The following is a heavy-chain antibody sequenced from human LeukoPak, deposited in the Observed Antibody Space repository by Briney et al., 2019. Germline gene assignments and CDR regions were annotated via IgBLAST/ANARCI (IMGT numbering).Heavy chain of an antibody. Sequence: ASVKVSCKASGYTFTSYGISWVRQAPGQGLEWMGWISAYNGNTNYAQKLQGRVTMTTDTSTSTAYMELRGLRSDDTAVYYCARAMYYYDSSGYYDYWGQGTLVTVSS. CDR2: ISAYNGNT. D-gene: IGHD3-22*01. CDR3: ARAMYYYDSSGYYDY. V-gene: IGHV1-18*01. J-gene: IGHJ4*02. CDR1: GYTFTSYG.